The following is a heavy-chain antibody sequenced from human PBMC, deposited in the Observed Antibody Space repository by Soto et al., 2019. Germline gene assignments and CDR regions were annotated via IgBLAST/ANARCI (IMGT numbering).Heavy chain of an antibody. CDR3: ASITIFGVVRSAGDYYYGMDV. V-gene: IGHV1-69*13. CDR1: GGTFSSYA. J-gene: IGHJ6*02. CDR2: IIPIVSTA. Sequence: ASVKVSCKASGGTFSSYAISWVRQAPGQGLEWMGGIIPIVSTANDAQKFQGRVTITADESRSTAYMELSSLRSEDRAVYYCASITIFGVVRSAGDYYYGMDVWGQGTTVTVSS. D-gene: IGHD3-3*01.